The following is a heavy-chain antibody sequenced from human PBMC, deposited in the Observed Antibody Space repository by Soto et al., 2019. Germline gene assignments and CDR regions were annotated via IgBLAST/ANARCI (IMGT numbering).Heavy chain of an antibody. CDR1: GFSVSTRGKT. CDR3: TLRDDSSRGPIY. D-gene: IGHD3-22*01. J-gene: IGHJ4*02. V-gene: IGHV2-5*01. Sequence: QITLKESGPTLVNPTQTLTLTCTVSGFSVSTRGKTLGWIRQPPGEAPEWLTLDVQYSPSLQSRLTFTKDTSKNQVVLTMTDMDPVDTATYYCTLRDDSSRGPIYWGQGILVTVSS. CDR2: DV.